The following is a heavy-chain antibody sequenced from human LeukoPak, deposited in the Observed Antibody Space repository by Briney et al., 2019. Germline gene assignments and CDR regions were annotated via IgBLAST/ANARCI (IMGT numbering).Heavy chain of an antibody. CDR2: ISGSGGST. V-gene: IGHV3-23*01. J-gene: IGHJ6*02. CDR3: AKDNPIFGVVISYGMDV. D-gene: IGHD3-3*01. CDR1: GFTFSSYA. Sequence: GESLRLSCAASGFTFSSYAMSWVRQAPGKGLEWVSAISGSGGSTYYADSVKGRFTISRDNSKNTLYLQMNSLRAEDTAVYYCAKDNPIFGVVISYGMDVWGQGTTVTVSS.